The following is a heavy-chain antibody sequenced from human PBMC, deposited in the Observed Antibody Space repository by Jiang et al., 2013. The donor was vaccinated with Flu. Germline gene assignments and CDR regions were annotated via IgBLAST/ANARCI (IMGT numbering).Heavy chain of an antibody. Sequence: KPTQTLTLTCTFSGFSLSTSGMCVSWIRQPPGKALEWLARIDWDDDKYYSTSLKTRLTISKDTSKNQVVLTMTNMDPVDTATYYCARMSGNYDFWSGYSPYYYGMDVWGKGTTVTVSS. CDR3: ARMSGNYDFWSGYSPYYYGMDV. CDR2: IDWDDDK. J-gene: IGHJ6*04. D-gene: IGHD3-3*01. V-gene: IGHV2-70*11. CDR1: GFSLSTSGMC.